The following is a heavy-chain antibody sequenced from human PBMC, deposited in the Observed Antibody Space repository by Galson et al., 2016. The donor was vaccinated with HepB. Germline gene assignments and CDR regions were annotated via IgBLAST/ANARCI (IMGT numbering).Heavy chain of an antibody. D-gene: IGHD2-15*01. CDR1: GFTFSSHA. Sequence: SLRLSCAASGFTFSSHAMAWVRQAPGKGLEWVTGISPSGDTISYADSVKGRFTISRDNAKNTLHLQMNSLRAEDTALYYCEKDYIGTLPEALDIWGQGTMVTVSS. J-gene: IGHJ3*02. V-gene: IGHV3-23*01. CDR2: ISPSGDTI. CDR3: EKDYIGTLPEALDI.